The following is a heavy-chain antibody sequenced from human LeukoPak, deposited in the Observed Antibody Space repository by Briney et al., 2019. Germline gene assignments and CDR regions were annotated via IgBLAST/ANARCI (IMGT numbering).Heavy chain of an antibody. Sequence: SETLSLTCTVPGGSISSYYWSWIRQPPGKGLEWIGYIYYSGSTNYNPSLKGRVTISVDTSKNQFSLKLSSVTAADTAVYYCARDNWNYGSSMDVWGQGTTVTVSS. CDR3: ARDNWNYGSSMDV. CDR2: IYYSGST. CDR1: GGSISSYY. J-gene: IGHJ6*02. D-gene: IGHD1-7*01. V-gene: IGHV4-59*01.